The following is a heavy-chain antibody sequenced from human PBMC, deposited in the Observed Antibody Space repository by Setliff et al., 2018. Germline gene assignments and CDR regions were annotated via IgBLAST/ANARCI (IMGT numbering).Heavy chain of an antibody. J-gene: IGHJ4*02. CDR1: GDSISSTSYQ. D-gene: IGHD3-10*01. V-gene: IGHV4-39*01. Sequence: LSLTCTVSGDSISSTSYQWGWVRQPPGKGLEWIGSIYYTGTAYYNPSLKSRVTISVDTSKNQFSLQVTSLAATDTALYFCARHEFVGGYYGSVTYRHFDYWGQGILVTVPQ. CDR2: IYYTGTA. CDR3: ARHEFVGGYYGSVTYRHFDY.